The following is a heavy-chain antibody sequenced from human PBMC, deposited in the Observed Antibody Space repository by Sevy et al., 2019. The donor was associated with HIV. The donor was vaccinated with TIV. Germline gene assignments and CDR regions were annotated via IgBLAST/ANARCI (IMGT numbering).Heavy chain of an antibody. V-gene: IGHV3-23*01. CDR3: ARDLFSGGNAVYGY. J-gene: IGHJ4*02. CDR2: ISGSGGST. Sequence: GGSLRLSCAASGFTFRSYVMSWVRQAPGKGLEWVSSISGSGGSTYYGDSVKGRFTISRDNFKSTLYLQMNSLRAEDTAVYYCARDLFSGGNAVYGYWGQGTLVTVSS. CDR1: GFTFRSYV. D-gene: IGHD2-15*01.